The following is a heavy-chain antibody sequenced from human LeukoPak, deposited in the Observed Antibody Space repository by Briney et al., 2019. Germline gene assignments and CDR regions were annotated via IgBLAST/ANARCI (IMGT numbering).Heavy chain of an antibody. CDR3: ARDLGYYYDSSGYDKGFDY. J-gene: IGHJ4*02. D-gene: IGHD3-22*01. CDR1: GGSISSYY. V-gene: IGHV4-59*01. Sequence: PSETLSLTCTVSGGSISSYYWSWIRQPPGKGLEWIGYIYYSGSTNYNPSLKSRVTISVDTSKNQFSLKLSSVTAEDTAVYYCARDLGYYYDSSGYDKGFDYWGQGTLVTVSS. CDR2: IYYSGST.